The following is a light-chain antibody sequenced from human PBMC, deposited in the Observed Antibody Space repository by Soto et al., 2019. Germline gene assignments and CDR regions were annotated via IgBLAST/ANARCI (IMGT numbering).Light chain of an antibody. Sequence: EIVLTQSPGTLSLSPGERATLSCRASQSVRSSYLAWYQQKPGQAPRLLIYGASTRATGIPDRFSGSGSGTDFTLTISSLEPEDLAVYYCQQYGSSPLFTFGPGTKVDIK. J-gene: IGKJ3*01. CDR2: GAS. CDR1: QSVRSSY. CDR3: QQYGSSPLFT. V-gene: IGKV3-20*01.